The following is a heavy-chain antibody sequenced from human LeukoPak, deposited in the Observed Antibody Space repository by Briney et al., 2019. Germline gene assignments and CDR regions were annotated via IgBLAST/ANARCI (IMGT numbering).Heavy chain of an antibody. Sequence: EGSLRLSCAASGFTVSSNYMSWVRQAPGKGLEWVSVIYSGGSTYYADSVKGRFTISRDNSKNSLYLQMNSLRAEDTAVYYCARDYPYSSSWYKQTDYYYGMDVWGQGTTVTVSS. CDR1: GFTVSSNY. D-gene: IGHD6-13*01. CDR3: ARDYPYSSSWYKQTDYYYGMDV. J-gene: IGHJ6*02. CDR2: IYSGGST. V-gene: IGHV3-66*01.